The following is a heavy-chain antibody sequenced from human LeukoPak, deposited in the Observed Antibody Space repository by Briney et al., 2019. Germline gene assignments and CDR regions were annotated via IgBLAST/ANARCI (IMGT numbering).Heavy chain of an antibody. Sequence: GGSLRLSCAASGFTFSSYNMNWVRQAPGKGLEGVSSISSSSSYIYYADSVKGRFTISRHNAKNSLYLQMNSLRAEDTAVYYCARDLLGYNYYYMDVWGKGTTVTVSS. D-gene: IGHD3-16*02. V-gene: IGHV3-21*01. CDR2: ISSSSSYI. CDR3: ARDLLGYNYYYMDV. J-gene: IGHJ6*03. CDR1: GFTFSSYN.